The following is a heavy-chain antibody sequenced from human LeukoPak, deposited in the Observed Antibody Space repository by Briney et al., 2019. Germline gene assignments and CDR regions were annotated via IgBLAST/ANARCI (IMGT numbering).Heavy chain of an antibody. CDR2: INGYGSST. J-gene: IGHJ4*02. D-gene: IGHD5-18*01. Sequence: GGSLRLSCAASGFTFISYWMHWVRQAPGKGLVWVSRINGYGSSTDFADSVKGRFTISRDNAKNTLYLQMNSLRAEDTAVYYCARDAPGNTALDYWGQGTLVTASS. CDR3: ARDAPGNTALDY. V-gene: IGHV3-74*01. CDR1: GFTFISYW.